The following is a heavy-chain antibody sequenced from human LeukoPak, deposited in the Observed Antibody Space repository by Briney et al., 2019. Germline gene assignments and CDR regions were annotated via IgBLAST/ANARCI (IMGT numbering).Heavy chain of an antibody. CDR1: GGSVSDYY. J-gene: IGHJ4*02. D-gene: IGHD4-17*01. Sequence: SETLSLTCTISGGSVSDYYWSWIRQSPGKGLEWIGYIYHTGSTSYSPSLKSRVTISLDTSKNQFSLNLSSVTAADTAVYYCARHPRLRPYYFDYWGQGTLVTVSS. CDR2: IYHTGST. V-gene: IGHV4-59*08. CDR3: ARHPRLRPYYFDY.